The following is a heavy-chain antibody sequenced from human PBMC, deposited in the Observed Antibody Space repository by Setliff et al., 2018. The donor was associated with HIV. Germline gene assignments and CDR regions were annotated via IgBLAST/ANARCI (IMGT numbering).Heavy chain of an antibody. Sequence: SVKVSCKAFGGTFSNYAINWVRQAPGQGLEWMGGIIPMFGTANYAQKFQGRVTITADESTSTVYMELTRLRSEDTAVYYCARDDLYGSGSMGGFDYWGQGTLVTVSS. CDR2: IIPMFGTA. D-gene: IGHD3-10*01. J-gene: IGHJ4*02. CDR1: GGTFSNYA. CDR3: ARDDLYGSGSMGGFDY. V-gene: IGHV1-69*13.